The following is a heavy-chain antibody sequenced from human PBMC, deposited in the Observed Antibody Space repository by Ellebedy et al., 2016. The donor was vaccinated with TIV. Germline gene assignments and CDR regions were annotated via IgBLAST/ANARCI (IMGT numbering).Heavy chain of an antibody. D-gene: IGHD6-25*01. CDR1: GFTFSDYW. J-gene: IGHJ4*02. V-gene: IGHV3-7*03. CDR2: LKPDGSEQ. CDR3: TRRGFNDY. Sequence: GESLKISCAASGFTFSDYWMNWVRQTPAKGLEWVAILKPDGSEQWYVDSVKGRFTISRDNAKNSLYLQMNSLRAEDTAVYYCTRRGFNDYWGQGTLVTVSS.